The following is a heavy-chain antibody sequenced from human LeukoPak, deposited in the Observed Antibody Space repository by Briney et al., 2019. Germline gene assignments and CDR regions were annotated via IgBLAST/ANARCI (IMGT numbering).Heavy chain of an antibody. CDR3: ARLYWLTLEYYFDY. CDR1: GGSISRYY. J-gene: IGHJ4*02. Sequence: PSVTLSLTCTVSGGSISRYYWRWIRQPPGKGLEWIGYIYYSGSTKYNPSLKSRVTISVDTSKNQFSRKLSSVTTAYTAVYYCARLYWLTLEYYFDYWGQGTLVTVSS. D-gene: IGHD2-8*02. V-gene: IGHV4-59*08. CDR2: IYYSGST.